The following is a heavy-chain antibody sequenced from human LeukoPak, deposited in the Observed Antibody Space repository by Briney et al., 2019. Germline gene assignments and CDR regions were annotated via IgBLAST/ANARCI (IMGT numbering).Heavy chain of an antibody. D-gene: IGHD3-10*01. V-gene: IGHV3-7*05. CDR1: GFTFSSNW. CDR2: IKQDGSEK. CDR3: ARGLGINGLALDM. Sequence: GGSLRLSCAAAGFTFSSNWMSWVRQAPGKGLQWVANIKQDGSEKYYVDSVKGRFTISRDNAKKSLYLQMNSLRGEDTAVYYCARGLGINGLALDMWGQGTMATVSS. J-gene: IGHJ3*02.